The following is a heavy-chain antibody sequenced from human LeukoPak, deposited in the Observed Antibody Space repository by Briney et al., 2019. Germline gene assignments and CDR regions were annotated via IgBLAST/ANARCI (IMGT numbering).Heavy chain of an antibody. D-gene: IGHD3-22*01. Sequence: GGSLGLSCGASVFTFSKYSMTWVRQAPGKGLEWVSSINGGGGSTSYAASVKGRFTISRDNSKNTLYLQMNSLRAEDTAIYYCAKSPTYYYDSSAYRHFDYWGQGTLVTVSS. CDR2: INGGGGST. CDR1: VFTFSKYS. CDR3: AKSPTYYYDSSAYRHFDY. J-gene: IGHJ4*02. V-gene: IGHV3-23*01.